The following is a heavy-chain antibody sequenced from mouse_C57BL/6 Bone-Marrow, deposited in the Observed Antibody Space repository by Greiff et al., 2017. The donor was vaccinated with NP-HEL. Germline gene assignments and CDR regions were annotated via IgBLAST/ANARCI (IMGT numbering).Heavy chain of an antibody. D-gene: IGHD4-1*01. CDR3: TRGSWDDWYFDV. Sequence: EVQVVESGGGLVQPGGSMKLSCAASGFTFSDAWMDWVRQSPEKGLEWVAEIRNKANNHATYYAESVKGRFTISRDDSKSSVYLQMNSLRAEDTGIYYCTRGSWDDWYFDVWGTGTTVTVSS. CDR2: IRNKANNHAT. CDR1: GFTFSDAW. J-gene: IGHJ1*03. V-gene: IGHV6-6*01.